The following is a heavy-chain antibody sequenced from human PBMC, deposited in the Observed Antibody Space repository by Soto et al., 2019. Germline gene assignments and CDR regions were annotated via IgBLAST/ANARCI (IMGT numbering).Heavy chain of an antibody. CDR1: GYSFTSYW. CDR2: IYPGDSDT. D-gene: IGHD6-13*01. J-gene: IGHJ6*02. V-gene: IGHV5-51*01. CDR3: ARHGAAPGTYYYYYGMDV. Sequence: PGESLKISCKGSGYSFTSYWIGWVRQMPGKGLEWMGIIYPGDSDTRYSPSFQGQVTISADKSISTAYLQWSSLKASDTAMYYCARHGAAPGTYYYYYGMDVWGQGTTVTVSS.